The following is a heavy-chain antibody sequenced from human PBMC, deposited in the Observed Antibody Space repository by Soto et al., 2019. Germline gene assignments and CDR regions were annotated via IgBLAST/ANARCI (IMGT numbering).Heavy chain of an antibody. D-gene: IGHD3-22*01. CDR2: IRGSGSGT. Sequence: EVQLLESGGGLVQPGGSLRLSCVASGFTFSSYAMSWVRQAQGKGLEWVSAIRGSGSGTYYADSVKGRFTISRDNPMNPLYLPMATLSAEDTAVYYCAKGLVRFESSGYPAFYWGQGTLVTVSS. J-gene: IGHJ4*01. V-gene: IGHV3-23*01. CDR1: GFTFSSYA. CDR3: AKGLVRFESSGYPAFY.